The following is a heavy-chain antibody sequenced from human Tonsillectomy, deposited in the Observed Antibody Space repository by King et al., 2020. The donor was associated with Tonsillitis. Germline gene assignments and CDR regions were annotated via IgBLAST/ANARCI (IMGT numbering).Heavy chain of an antibody. J-gene: IGHJ6*03. V-gene: IGHV4-61*02. Sequence: VPLQESGPGLVKPSQTLSLTCTVSGGSISSGSYYWRWIRQPAGKGLEWIGRIYTSGSTNYNPSLKSRVTMSVDTSKNQFSLKLSSVTAADTAVYYCAREEIVVVPAAIYYYYYMDVWGKGTTVTVSS. D-gene: IGHD2-2*01. CDR1: GGSISSGSYY. CDR2: IYTSGST. CDR3: AREEIVVVPAAIYYYYYMDV.